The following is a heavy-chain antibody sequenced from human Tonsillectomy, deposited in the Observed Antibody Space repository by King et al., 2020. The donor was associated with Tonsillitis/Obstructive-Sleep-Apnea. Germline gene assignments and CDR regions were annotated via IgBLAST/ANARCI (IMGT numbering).Heavy chain of an antibody. Sequence: VQLVESGGGLVKPGGSLRLSCAASGFIFNNAWMTWVRQAPGKGLEWVGHIKSKSDGGTTDYAAPVKYRFTISRDDSRNRLYLQMNSLKTEDTAVYYCTTPYDYYYIDVWGKGTTVSVSS. V-gene: IGHV3-15*01. CDR3: TTPYDYYYIDV. J-gene: IGHJ6*03. CDR2: IKSKSDGGTT. CDR1: GFIFNNAW.